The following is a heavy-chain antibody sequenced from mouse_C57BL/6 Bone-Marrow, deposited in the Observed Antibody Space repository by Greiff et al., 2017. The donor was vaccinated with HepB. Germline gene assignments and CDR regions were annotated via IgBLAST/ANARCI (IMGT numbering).Heavy chain of an antibody. CDR2: IYPSDSET. Sequence: VQLQQPGAELVRPGSSVKLSCKASGYTFTSYWMDWVKQRPGQGLEWIGNIYPSDSETHYNQKFKDKATLTVDKSSSTAYVQLSSLTSEDSAVYYCARSDGSSHFDYWGQGTTLTVSS. D-gene: IGHD1-1*01. CDR1: GYTFTSYW. J-gene: IGHJ2*01. V-gene: IGHV1-61*01. CDR3: ARSDGSSHFDY.